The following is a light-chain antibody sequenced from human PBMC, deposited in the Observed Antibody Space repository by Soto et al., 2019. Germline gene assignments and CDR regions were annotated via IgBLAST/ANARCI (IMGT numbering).Light chain of an antibody. V-gene: IGKV3D-7*01. CDR3: QQDYNTVP. J-gene: IGKJ1*01. CDR2: GAS. Sequence: PGERVTLSCRASQSVSSSYLTWYQQKPGQAPRLLIYGASTRATSIPARFSGSGSGTDFTLTISSLQPEDFAVYYCQQDYNTVPFGQGTKVEIK. CDR1: QSVSSSY.